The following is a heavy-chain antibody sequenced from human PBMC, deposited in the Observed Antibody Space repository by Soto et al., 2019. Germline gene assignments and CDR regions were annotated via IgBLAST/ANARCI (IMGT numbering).Heavy chain of an antibody. CDR2: INHSGST. CDR3: ARGGNIYDYVWGSYRIRWFDP. CDR1: GRSFSGYY. Sequence: SETLSVTCAVYGRSFSGYYWSWIRQPPGKGLEWIGEINHSGSTNYNPSLKSRVTISVDTSKIQFSLKLSSVTAADTAVYYCARGGNIYDYVWGSYRIRWFDPWGQGTRVTVSS. D-gene: IGHD3-16*02. J-gene: IGHJ5*02. V-gene: IGHV4-34*01.